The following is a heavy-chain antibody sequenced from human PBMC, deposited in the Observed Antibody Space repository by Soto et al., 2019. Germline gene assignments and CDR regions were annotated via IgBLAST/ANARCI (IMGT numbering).Heavy chain of an antibody. CDR2: INAGNGNT. Sequence: ASVKGSCKAAGYTFTSYAMHWGRRAPGQRLEWLGWINAGNGNTKYSQKFQGRVTITRDTSANTAYMELSRLRSEDTAVYYCARAPGWDLLTHFDYWGQGTLVTVS. CDR3: ARAPGWDLLTHFDY. V-gene: IGHV1-3*01. J-gene: IGHJ4*02. D-gene: IGHD1-26*01. CDR1: GYTFTSYA.